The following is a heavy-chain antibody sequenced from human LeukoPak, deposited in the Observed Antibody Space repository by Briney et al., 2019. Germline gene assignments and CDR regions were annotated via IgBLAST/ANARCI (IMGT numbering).Heavy chain of an antibody. V-gene: IGHV4-59*01. J-gene: IGHJ3*02. CDR2: IYYSGST. CDR3: ARVVSSVVPNDAFDI. CDR1: GGSISSYY. D-gene: IGHD2-21*01. Sequence: SETLSLTCTVSGGSISSYYWSWIRQPPGKGLEWIGYIYYSGSTNYNPSLKSRVTISVDTSKNQFSLKLSSVTAADTAVYYCARVVSSVVPNDAFDIWGQGTMVTVSS.